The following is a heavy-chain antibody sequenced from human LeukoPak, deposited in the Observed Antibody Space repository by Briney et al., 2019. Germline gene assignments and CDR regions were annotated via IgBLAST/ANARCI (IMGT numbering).Heavy chain of an antibody. CDR1: GYTFTGYY. CDR2: INPNSGGT. J-gene: IGHJ4*02. V-gene: IGHV1-2*02. CDR3: ARSIAAAGHFDY. Sequence: ASVKVSCKASGYTFTGYYMHWVRQAPGQGLEWMGWINPNSGGTNYAQKFQGRVTMTRDTSTSTAYMELSRLRSDDTAVYYCARSIAAAGHFDYWGQGTLVTVSS. D-gene: IGHD6-13*01.